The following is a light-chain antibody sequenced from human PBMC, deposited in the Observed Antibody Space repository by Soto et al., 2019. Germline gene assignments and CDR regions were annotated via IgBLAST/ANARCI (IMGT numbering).Light chain of an antibody. CDR3: CSYAGSSAFVI. V-gene: IGLV2-23*02. CDR2: EAS. J-gene: IGLJ2*01. Sequence: QSALTQPASVSGSPGQSITISCTGTSSDVGRYNLVSWYQHYPGKAPKLMIFEASKRPSGVSNRFSGSKSGNTASLTISGLQAEDEGDYYCCSYAGSSAFVIFGGGTKLTVL. CDR1: SSDVGRYNL.